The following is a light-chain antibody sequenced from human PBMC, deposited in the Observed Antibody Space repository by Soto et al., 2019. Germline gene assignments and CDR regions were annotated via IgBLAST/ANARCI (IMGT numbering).Light chain of an antibody. J-gene: IGLJ1*01. CDR1: SSDVGGYNL. Sequence: QSALTQPASVSGSPGQSITISCTGTSSDVGGYNLVSWYQQYPDKAPKLMIFDVNTRPSGVSNRFSGSKSDNTASRTIPGLQAEDEADYYCSSYKSSSTLPYVFGTGTKLTVL. V-gene: IGLV2-14*01. CDR2: DVN. CDR3: SSYKSSSTLPYV.